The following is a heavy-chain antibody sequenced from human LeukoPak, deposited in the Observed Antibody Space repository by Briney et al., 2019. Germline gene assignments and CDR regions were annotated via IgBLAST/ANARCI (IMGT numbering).Heavy chain of an antibody. CDR3: ARDLAGTTRFHAFDI. CDR1: GGTFSSYA. D-gene: IGHD1-1*01. J-gene: IGHJ3*02. CDR2: IIPIFGTA. Sequence: SVKVSCKASGGTFSSYAISWVRQAPGQGLEWMGGIIPIFGTANYAQKFQGRVTITADESTSTAYMELSSLRSEDTAVYYCARDLAGTTRFHAFDIWGQGTMVTVSS. V-gene: IGHV1-69*13.